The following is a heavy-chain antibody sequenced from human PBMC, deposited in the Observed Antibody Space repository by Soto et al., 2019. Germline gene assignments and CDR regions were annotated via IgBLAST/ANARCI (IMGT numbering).Heavy chain of an antibody. D-gene: IGHD3-22*01. Sequence: PSETRSRTLIVSGDSMSSGAYYWNWIRQHPGKGLEWIGYIYYSGNTYYNPSLKSRIVISVDTSKNQFSLNLGSVTAAATAISYCASSYSGYLDNWGRGALVTVSS. CDR2: IYYSGNT. V-gene: IGHV4-31*02. CDR1: GDSMSSGAYY. CDR3: ASSYSGYLDN. J-gene: IGHJ4*02.